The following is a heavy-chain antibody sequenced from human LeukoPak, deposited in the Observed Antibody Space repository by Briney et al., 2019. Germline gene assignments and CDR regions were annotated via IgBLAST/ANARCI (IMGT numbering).Heavy chain of an antibody. V-gene: IGHV1-69*13. CDR3: ARVSGSSGYRVAFDI. CDR2: IIPIFGTA. D-gene: IGHD3-22*01. CDR1: GGTFSSYA. Sequence: SVKVSCKAPGGTFSSYAISWVRQAPGQGLEWMGGIIPIFGTANYAQKFQGRVTITADESTSTAYMELSSLRSEDTAVYYCARVSGSSGYRVAFDIWGQGTMVTVSS. J-gene: IGHJ3*02.